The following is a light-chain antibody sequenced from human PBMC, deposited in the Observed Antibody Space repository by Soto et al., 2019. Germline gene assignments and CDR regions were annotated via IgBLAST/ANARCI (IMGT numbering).Light chain of an antibody. V-gene: IGKV4-1*01. J-gene: IGKJ4*01. CDR1: QSLLSNSDNKNY. CDR3: QQYYNMPLT. CDR2: WAS. Sequence: DIVMTQSPDSLGVSLGERATINCRSSQSLLSNSDNKNYLAWFQQKPGQPPCLLIYWASSRQSGVPDRFTGSGSGTDFTLTIISLQSEDVATYYCQQYYNMPLTFGGGTKVELK.